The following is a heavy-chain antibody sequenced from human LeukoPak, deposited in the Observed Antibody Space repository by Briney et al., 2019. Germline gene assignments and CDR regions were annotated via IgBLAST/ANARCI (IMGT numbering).Heavy chain of an antibody. CDR1: GFTFSSYA. CDR2: ISYDGSNK. Sequence: PGGSLRLSCAASGFTFSSYAMHWVRQAPGKGLEWVAVISYDGSNKYYADSVKGRFTISRDNSKNTLYLQMNSLRAEDTAVYYCASLPGIAVAGTVGDFDYWGQGTLVTVSS. J-gene: IGHJ4*02. D-gene: IGHD6-19*01. V-gene: IGHV3-30-3*01. CDR3: ASLPGIAVAGTVGDFDY.